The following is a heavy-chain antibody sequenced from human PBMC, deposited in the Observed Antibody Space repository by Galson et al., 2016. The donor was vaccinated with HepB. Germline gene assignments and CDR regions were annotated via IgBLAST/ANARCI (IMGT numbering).Heavy chain of an antibody. CDR1: GYSFTSYW. J-gene: IGHJ3*02. V-gene: IGHV5-51*01. CDR2: IYPGDSDT. CDR3: TRQLPYEIVAFDS. D-gene: IGHD3-22*01. Sequence: QSGAEVKKPGESLKISCEGSGYSFTSYWIAWVRQMPGQGLEWMGTIYPGDSDTRYSPSFQGQVTTSADKSIRIASLQWSSLKASDTAIYFCTRQLPYEIVAFDSWGQGTMVTVSS.